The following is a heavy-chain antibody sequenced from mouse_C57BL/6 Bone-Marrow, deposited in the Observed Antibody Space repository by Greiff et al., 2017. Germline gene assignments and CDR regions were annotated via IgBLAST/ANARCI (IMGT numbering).Heavy chain of an antibody. CDR3: ASDGYHIWYFDV. CDR2: IYPGSGST. CDR1: GYTFTSYW. J-gene: IGHJ1*03. Sequence: QVQLQQPGAELVKPGASVKMSCKASGYTFTSYWITWVKQRPGQGLEWIGDIYPGSGSTNYNEKFKSKATLPVDTSSSTAYMQLSSLTSEDSAVYYCASDGYHIWYFDVWGTGTTVTVSS. V-gene: IGHV1-55*01. D-gene: IGHD2-3*01.